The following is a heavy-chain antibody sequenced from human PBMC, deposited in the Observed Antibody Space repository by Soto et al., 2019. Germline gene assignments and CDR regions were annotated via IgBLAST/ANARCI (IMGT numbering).Heavy chain of an antibody. Sequence: QLQLQESGPGLVKPSGTLSLTCTVSGDSISTRSNYWAWIRQPPGKGLEWIGSIYYTGGTYYNPSLKSRVTLFLDTSKNQFSLNLSSVTAADTAVYYCAREGPPIRAHNPPEYFQHWGQGTPVTVSS. CDR3: AREGPPIRAHNPPEYFQH. CDR2: IYYTGGT. J-gene: IGHJ1*01. CDR1: GDSISTRSNY. V-gene: IGHV4-39*02.